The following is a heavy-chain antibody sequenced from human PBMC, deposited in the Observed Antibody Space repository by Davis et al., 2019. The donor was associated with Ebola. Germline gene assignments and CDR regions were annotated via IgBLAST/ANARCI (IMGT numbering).Heavy chain of an antibody. D-gene: IGHD4-17*01. J-gene: IGHJ5*02. CDR3: ARDDYGYNWFDP. CDR1: GGTFSSYA. Sequence: SVKVSCKASGGTFSSYAISWVRQAHGQGLEWMGGIIPIFGTANYAQKFQGRVTITADESTSTAYMELSSLRSEDTAVYYCARDDYGYNWFDPWGQGTLVTVSS. CDR2: IIPIFGTA. V-gene: IGHV1-69*13.